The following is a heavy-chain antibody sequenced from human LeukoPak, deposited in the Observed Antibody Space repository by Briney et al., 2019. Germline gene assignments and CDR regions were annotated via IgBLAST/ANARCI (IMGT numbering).Heavy chain of an antibody. V-gene: IGHV3-21*01. CDR2: ISSSSSYI. D-gene: IGHD5-18*01. J-gene: IGHJ4*02. Sequence: GGSLRLSCAASGFTFSSYSMNWVRQAPGKGLEGVSSISSSSSYIYYADSVKGRFTISRDNAKNSLYLQMNSLRAEDTAVYYCARTRGYSYGYDYWGQGTLVTVPS. CDR1: GFTFSSYS. CDR3: ARTRGYSYGYDY.